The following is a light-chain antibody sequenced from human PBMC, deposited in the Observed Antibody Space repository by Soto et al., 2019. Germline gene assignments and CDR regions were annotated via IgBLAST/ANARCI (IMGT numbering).Light chain of an antibody. V-gene: IGKV3-11*01. CDR2: DAS. CDR3: QQYGSSSEIT. Sequence: EIVLTQSPATLSLSPGERAALSCRASQSVSSYLAWYQQKPGQAPRLLIYDASNRATGIPARFSGSGSGTDFTLTISGLEPEDSAVYYCQQYGSSSEITFGQGTRLEIK. J-gene: IGKJ5*01. CDR1: QSVSSY.